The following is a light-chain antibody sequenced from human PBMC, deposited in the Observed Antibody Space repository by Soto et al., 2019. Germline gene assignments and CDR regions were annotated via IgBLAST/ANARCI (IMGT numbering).Light chain of an antibody. Sequence: EIVMTQSPATLSVSPGERATLSCRASQSVSNTLAWYQQRPGQAPRLLIYGASTRATGIPARFSGSGSGTEFTLTISSLQSEDFAVYYCHQYGSSPGTFGQGTKVDIK. CDR3: HQYGSSPGT. CDR2: GAS. J-gene: IGKJ1*01. V-gene: IGKV3-15*01. CDR1: QSVSNT.